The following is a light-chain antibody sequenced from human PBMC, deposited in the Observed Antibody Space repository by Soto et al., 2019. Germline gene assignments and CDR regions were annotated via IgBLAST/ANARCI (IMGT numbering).Light chain of an antibody. V-gene: IGLV2-14*01. Sequence: QSALTQPSSVSGSPGQSITISCTGTSSDVGGYNYVSGYPQHPGKAPKLLIYDVSKRPSGVSNRFSGSKSGNTAPLTISGLQAEDEADYYCSSYTSSSTLEFGGGTKLTVL. CDR1: SSDVGGYNY. CDR3: SSYTSSSTLE. J-gene: IGLJ3*02. CDR2: DVS.